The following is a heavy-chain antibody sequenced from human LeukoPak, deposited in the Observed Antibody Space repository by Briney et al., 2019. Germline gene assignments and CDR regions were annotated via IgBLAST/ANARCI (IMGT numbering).Heavy chain of an antibody. Sequence: SETLSLTCTVSGGSISGHYWTRIRQPPGKGLEWIGQIHYSGKADYNPSLKTRIDISVDMSKNQMSLKVNSVTAADTAVYYCARFGVDYDMDVWGQGTAVTVS. CDR2: IHYSGKA. CDR3: ARFGVDYDMDV. CDR1: GGSISGHY. J-gene: IGHJ6*02. D-gene: IGHD3-16*01. V-gene: IGHV4-59*11.